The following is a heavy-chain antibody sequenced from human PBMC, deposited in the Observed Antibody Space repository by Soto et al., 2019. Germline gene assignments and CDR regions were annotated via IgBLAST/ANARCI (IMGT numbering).Heavy chain of an antibody. CDR3: ARGDCVGGTCYSLAGSFYYYMDV. Sequence: EVQLLESGGGLVQPGGSLRLSCAASGITFTAYAMSWVRQAPGKGLEWVSSISGSGGSTYYADSVKGRLTISRDNSKNTLYLQMDSLRVEDTAVYYCARGDCVGGTCYSLAGSFYYYMDVWGKGTTVTVFS. V-gene: IGHV3-23*01. CDR1: GITFTAYA. D-gene: IGHD2-15*01. CDR2: ISGSGGST. J-gene: IGHJ6*03.